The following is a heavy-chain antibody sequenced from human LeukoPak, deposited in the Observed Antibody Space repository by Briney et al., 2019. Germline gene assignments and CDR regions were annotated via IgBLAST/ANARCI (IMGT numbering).Heavy chain of an antibody. CDR3: ARVLKARELLGADLDY. Sequence: GGSLRLSCAASGFTFSSYAMSWVRQAPGKGLEWVSAISGSGGSTYYADSVKGRFTISRDNSKNTLYLQMNSLRAEDTAVYYCARVLKARELLGADLDYWGQGTLVTVSS. J-gene: IGHJ4*02. D-gene: IGHD1-26*01. CDR1: GFTFSSYA. V-gene: IGHV3-23*01. CDR2: ISGSGGST.